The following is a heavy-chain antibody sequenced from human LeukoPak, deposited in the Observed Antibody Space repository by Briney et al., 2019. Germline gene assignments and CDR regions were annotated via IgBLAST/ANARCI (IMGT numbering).Heavy chain of an antibody. CDR1: GGSISSGGYS. CDR2: IYHSGST. CDR3: ARDKRRSRSGEDSDAFDI. V-gene: IGHV4-30-2*01. J-gene: IGHJ3*02. Sequence: SQTLSLTCAVSGGSISSGGYSWSWIRQPPGKGLEWIGYIYHSGSTYYNPSLKSRVTISVDTSKNQFSLKLSSVTAADTAVYYCARDKRRSRSGEDSDAFDIWGQGTMVTVSS. D-gene: IGHD3-3*01.